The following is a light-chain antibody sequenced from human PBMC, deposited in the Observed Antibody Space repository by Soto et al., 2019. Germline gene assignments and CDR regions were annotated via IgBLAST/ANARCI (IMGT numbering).Light chain of an antibody. Sequence: QSVLTQPPSASGTPGQRVTISCSGSSSNIGVNTVYWYQQLPGTAPKLLIYSNDQRPSGVPDRFSGSKSGTSASLAISGLQSEDEADYYCAAWDDSLNGQGVFGGGTKLTVL. CDR2: SND. CDR1: SSNIGVNT. V-gene: IGLV1-44*01. CDR3: AAWDDSLNGQGV. J-gene: IGLJ2*01.